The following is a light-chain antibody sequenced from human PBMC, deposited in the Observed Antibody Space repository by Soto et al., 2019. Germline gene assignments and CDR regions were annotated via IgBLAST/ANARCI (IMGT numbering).Light chain of an antibody. CDR3: QQYSNWPPIT. CDR1: QSVSSN. CDR2: GAS. Sequence: EIVMTQSPAPLSVSPGERATLSCRASQSVSSNLAWYQQKCGQAPRLLIYGASTRATGIPVRFSGSGSGTEFTLTISSLQSEDSAVYYCQQYSNWPPITFGQGTRLEIK. V-gene: IGKV3-15*01. J-gene: IGKJ5*01.